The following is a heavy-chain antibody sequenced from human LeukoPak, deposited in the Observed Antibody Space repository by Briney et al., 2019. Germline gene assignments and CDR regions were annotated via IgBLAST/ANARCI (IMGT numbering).Heavy chain of an antibody. CDR3: VRLSGSKYYYYYAMDV. Sequence: GGSLRLSCAASGFTFNSYAMSWVRQAPGKGLEWVSAISGSGGNTYYADSVKGRFTISRDNSKNTLYLQMSSLRAEDTAVYYCVRLSGSKYYYYYAMDVWGQGTTVTVSS. V-gene: IGHV3-23*01. D-gene: IGHD5-12*01. CDR2: ISGSGGNT. CDR1: GFTFNSYA. J-gene: IGHJ6*02.